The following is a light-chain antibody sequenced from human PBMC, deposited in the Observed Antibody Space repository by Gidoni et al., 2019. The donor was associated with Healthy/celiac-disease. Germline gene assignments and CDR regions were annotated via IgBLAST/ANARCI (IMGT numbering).Light chain of an antibody. J-gene: IGKJ4*01. V-gene: IGKV1-39*01. Sequence: DIQMTQSPSSLSASVGDRVTITFRASQSISSYLNWYQQKPGKAPKLLIYAASSLQSGVPSRCSGSGSGTDFTLTSSSLQPEDFATYYCQQSYSTPHFGGGTKVEIK. CDR1: QSISSY. CDR3: QQSYSTPH. CDR2: AAS.